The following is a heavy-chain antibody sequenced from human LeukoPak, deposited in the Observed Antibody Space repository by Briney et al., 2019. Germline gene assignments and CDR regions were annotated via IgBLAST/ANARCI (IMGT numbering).Heavy chain of an antibody. J-gene: IGHJ4*02. CDR1: GFTFSSYS. V-gene: IGHV3-21*01. Sequence: GGSLRLSCAASGFTFSSYSMNWVRQAPGKGLEWVSSISSSSSYIYYADSVKGRFTISRDNAKNSLYLQMNSLRAEDTAVYYCARGLGYPLTFGGVMFDYWGQGTLVTVSS. D-gene: IGHD3-16*01. CDR2: ISSSSSYI. CDR3: ARGLGYPLTFGGVMFDY.